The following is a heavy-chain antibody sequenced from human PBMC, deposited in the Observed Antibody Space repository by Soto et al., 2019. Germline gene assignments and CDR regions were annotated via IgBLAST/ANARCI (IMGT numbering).Heavy chain of an antibody. D-gene: IGHD5-18*01. CDR2: IIPIFGTA. CDR3: ASKGYSYVAPENENYYYYGMDV. CDR1: GGTFSSYA. J-gene: IGHJ6*02. Sequence: QVQLVQSGAEVKKPGSSVKVSCKASGGTFSSYAISWVRQAPGQGLEWMGGIIPIFGTANYAQKFQGRVRITADESTSTAYMELSSLRSEDTAVYYCASKGYSYVAPENENYYYYGMDVWGQGTTVTVSS. V-gene: IGHV1-69*01.